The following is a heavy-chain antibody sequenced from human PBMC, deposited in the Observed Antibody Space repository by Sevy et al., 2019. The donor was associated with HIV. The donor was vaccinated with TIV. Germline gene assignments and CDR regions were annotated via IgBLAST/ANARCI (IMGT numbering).Heavy chain of an antibody. CDR3: ARAGPGRFPTPFDY. D-gene: IGHD2-21*01. J-gene: IGHJ4*02. CDR2: IYYSGST. V-gene: IGHV4-59*01. Sequence: SETLSLTCTVSGGSISSYYWSWIRQPPGKGLEWIGYIYYSGSTNYKPSLKSRVTISVDTSKNQFSLKLSSVTAADTAVYYCARAGPGRFPTPFDYWGQGTLVTVS. CDR1: GGSISSYY.